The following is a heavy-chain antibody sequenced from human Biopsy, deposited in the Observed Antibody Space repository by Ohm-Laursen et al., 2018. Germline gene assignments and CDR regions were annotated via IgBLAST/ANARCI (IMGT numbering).Heavy chain of an antibody. V-gene: IGHV4-59*08. Sequence: SDTLSLTCTLSGASVRSHFLTWIRQPPGKGLQWIGSISNSGTTKSSPSLKSRVNISLHTSKNQLPLKLTSVTAADTAVYYCARLSTLFGVADFTDDWGQGTLVTVSS. J-gene: IGHJ4*02. CDR3: ARLSTLFGVADFTDD. D-gene: IGHD3-3*01. CDR1: GASVRSHF. CDR2: ISNSGTT.